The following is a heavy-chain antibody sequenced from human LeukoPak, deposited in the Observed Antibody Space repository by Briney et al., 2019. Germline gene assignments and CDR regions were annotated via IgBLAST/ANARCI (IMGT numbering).Heavy chain of an antibody. Sequence: SETLSLTCTVSGGSISSYYWSWIRQPPGKELEWIGYIYHTGSTNYNPSLKSRVTISVDKSKNQFSLKLSSVTAADTAVYYCASYTGGDYVFPPLQFDYWGQGALVTVSS. D-gene: IGHD4-17*01. J-gene: IGHJ4*02. CDR3: ASYTGGDYVFPPLQFDY. CDR2: IYHTGST. CDR1: GGSISSYY. V-gene: IGHV4-59*12.